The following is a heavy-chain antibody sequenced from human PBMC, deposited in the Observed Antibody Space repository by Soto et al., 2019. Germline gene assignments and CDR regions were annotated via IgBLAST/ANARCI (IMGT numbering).Heavy chain of an antibody. CDR2: IIGSGDTT. D-gene: IGHD2-21*02. Sequence: EVQLLESGGGLVQPGGSLRLSCAASGFAFSSYAMSWVRQAPGKGLEWASLIIGSGDTTYYTDSVKGRFTISRDNSKNTLYLEMNSLRAEDTAIYYCAKTRLGGVCCHAFDVWGQGTMVTVSS. V-gene: IGHV3-23*01. CDR3: AKTRLGGVCCHAFDV. J-gene: IGHJ3*01. CDR1: GFAFSSYA.